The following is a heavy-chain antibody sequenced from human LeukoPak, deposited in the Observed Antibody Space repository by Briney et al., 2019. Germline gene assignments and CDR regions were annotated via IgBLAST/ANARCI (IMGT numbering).Heavy chain of an antibody. CDR3: ARGHCSGDCAPTLDY. CDR2: INHSGST. V-gene: IGHV4-34*01. CDR1: GGSFSGYY. J-gene: IGHJ4*02. D-gene: IGHD2-21*02. Sequence: SETLSLTCAVYGGSFSGYYWSWIRQPPGKGLEWIGEINHSGSTNYNPSLKSRVTISVDTCKNQFSLKLSSVTAADTAVYYCARGHCSGDCAPTLDYWGQGTLVTVSS.